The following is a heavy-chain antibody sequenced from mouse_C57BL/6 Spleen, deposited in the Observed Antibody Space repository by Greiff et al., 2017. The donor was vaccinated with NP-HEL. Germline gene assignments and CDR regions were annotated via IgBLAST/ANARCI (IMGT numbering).Heavy chain of an antibody. Sequence: QVQLQQSGAELMKPGASVKLSCKATGYTFTGYWIEWVKQRPGHGLEWIGEILPGDGSTDYNDNFKGKATFTTDTSSNTAYMQLSSLTTEDSAIYYCARQLRCFDYWGQGTTLTVSA. CDR1: GYTFTGYW. V-gene: IGHV1-9*01. J-gene: IGHJ2*01. CDR3: ARQLRCFDY. D-gene: IGHD1-1*01. CDR2: ILPGDGST.